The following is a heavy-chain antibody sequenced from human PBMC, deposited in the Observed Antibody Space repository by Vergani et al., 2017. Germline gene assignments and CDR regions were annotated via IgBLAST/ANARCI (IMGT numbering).Heavy chain of an antibody. D-gene: IGHD3-22*01. Sequence: QVQLQESGPGLVKPSQTLSLTCSVSGDSISSGVYYWNWIRQHPGKGLEWIGYIYSTGSPHHNPSLRRRINMSVDTSKNQSSLKLNSVTAADTAMYYCARMGGYDEGDAFRIGYFDSWGPGILVTVSS. CDR2: IYSTGSP. CDR3: ARMGGYDEGDAFRIGYFDS. V-gene: IGHV4-31*03. CDR1: GDSISSGVYY. J-gene: IGHJ4*02.